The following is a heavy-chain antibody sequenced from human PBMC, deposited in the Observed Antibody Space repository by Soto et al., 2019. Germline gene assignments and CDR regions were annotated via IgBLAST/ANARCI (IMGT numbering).Heavy chain of an antibody. CDR2: INPNSGGA. D-gene: IGHD6-13*01. V-gene: IGHV1-2*04. Sequence: ASVKVSCKASGYTFTGYYMHWVRQAPGQGLEWMGWINPNSGGANYAQKFQGWVTMTRDTSISTAYMELSRLRSDDTAVYYCAREAAAGGLDYWGQGTLVTVSS. CDR3: AREAAAGGLDY. CDR1: GYTFTGYY. J-gene: IGHJ4*02.